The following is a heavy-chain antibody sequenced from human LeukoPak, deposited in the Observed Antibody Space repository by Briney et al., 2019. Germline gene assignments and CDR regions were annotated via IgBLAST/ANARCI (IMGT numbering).Heavy chain of an antibody. Sequence: ASVKVSCKASGYTFTSYDINWVRQATGQGLEWMGWMNPNSGNTGYAQKFQGRVTMTRNTSISTAYMELSSLRSEDTAVYYCARGGAAAGTNYFDYWGQGTLVTVSP. V-gene: IGHV1-8*01. CDR3: ARGGAAAGTNYFDY. CDR1: GYTFTSYD. CDR2: MNPNSGNT. J-gene: IGHJ4*02. D-gene: IGHD6-13*01.